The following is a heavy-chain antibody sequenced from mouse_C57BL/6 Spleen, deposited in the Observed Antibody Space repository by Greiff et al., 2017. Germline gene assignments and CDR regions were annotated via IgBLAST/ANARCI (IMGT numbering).Heavy chain of an antibody. CDR1: GYAFSSYW. CDR3: ARSEENFSFAY. J-gene: IGHJ3*01. Sequence: QVQLKESGAELVKPGASVKISCKASGYAFSSYWMNWVKQRPGKGLEWIGQIYPGDGDTNYNGKFKGKATLTADKSSSTAYMQLSSLTSEDSAVYFCARSEENFSFAYWGQGTLVTVSA. CDR2: IYPGDGDT. V-gene: IGHV1-80*01.